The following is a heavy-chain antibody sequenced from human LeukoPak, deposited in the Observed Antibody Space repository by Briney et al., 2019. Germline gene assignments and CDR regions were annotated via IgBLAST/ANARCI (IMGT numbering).Heavy chain of an antibody. V-gene: IGHV4-59*08. CDR2: IYYSGST. D-gene: IGHD2-2*01. CDR1: GGSISSYY. J-gene: IGHJ4*02. Sequence: PSETLSLTCTVSGGSISSYYWSWIRQPPGKGLEWIGYIYYSGSTNYNPSLKSRVTISVDTSKNQFSLKLSSVTAADTAVYYCARGYQLLWGFDYWGQGTLATVSS. CDR3: ARGYQLLWGFDY.